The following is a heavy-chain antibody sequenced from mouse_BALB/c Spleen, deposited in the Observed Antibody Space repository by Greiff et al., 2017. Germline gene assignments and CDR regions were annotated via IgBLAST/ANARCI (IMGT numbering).Heavy chain of an antibody. V-gene: IGHV1S56*01. CDR1: GYTFTSYY. CDR2: IYPGNVNT. D-gene: IGHD2-3*01. CDR3: ASSDGYLAWFAY. J-gene: IGHJ3*01. Sequence: QVQLKESGPELVKPGASVRISCKASGYTFTSYYIHWVKQRPGQGLEWIGWIYPGNVNTKYNEKFKGKATLTADKSSSTAYMQLSSLTSEDSAVYFCASSDGYLAWFAYWGQGTLVTVSA.